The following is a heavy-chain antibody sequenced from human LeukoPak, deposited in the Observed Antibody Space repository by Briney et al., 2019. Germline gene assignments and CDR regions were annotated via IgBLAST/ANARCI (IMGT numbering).Heavy chain of an antibody. CDR2: IYYSGST. CDR3: ARVASGYDVFDI. Sequence: KPSETLSLTCTVSGGSVSSGSYYWSWIRQPPGKGLEWIGYIYYSGSTNYNPSLKSRVTISVDTSKNLFSLKLSSVTAADTAVFYCARVASGYDVFDIWGQGTMVTVSS. D-gene: IGHD3-3*01. J-gene: IGHJ3*02. CDR1: GGSVSSGSYY. V-gene: IGHV4-61*01.